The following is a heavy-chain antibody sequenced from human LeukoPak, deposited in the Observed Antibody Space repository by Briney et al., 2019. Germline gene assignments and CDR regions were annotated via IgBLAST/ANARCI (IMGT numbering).Heavy chain of an antibody. CDR1: GYTFTGYY. D-gene: IGHD2-2*01. Sequence: GASVKVSCKASGYTFTGYYMHWVRQAPGKGLEWMGGFDPEDGETIYAQKFQGRVTMTEDTSTDTAYMELSSLRSEDTAVYYCATARRGYCSSTSCASLLDYWGQGTLVTVSS. V-gene: IGHV1-24*01. J-gene: IGHJ4*02. CDR2: FDPEDGET. CDR3: ATARRGYCSSTSCASLLDY.